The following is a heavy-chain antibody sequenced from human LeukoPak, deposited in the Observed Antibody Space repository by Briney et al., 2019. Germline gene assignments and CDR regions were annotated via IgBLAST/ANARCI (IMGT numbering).Heavy chain of an antibody. CDR1: GGSISSGGYY. D-gene: IGHD3-3*01. J-gene: IGHJ4*02. CDR2: IYYSGST. CDR3: ARRITIFGVVI. V-gene: IGHV4-31*03. Sequence: SETLSLTCTVSGGSISSGGYYWSWIRQHPGKGLEWIGYIYYSGSTYYNPSLKSRVTISVDTSKNQFSLKLSSVTAADTAVYYCARRITIFGVVIWGQGTLVTVSS.